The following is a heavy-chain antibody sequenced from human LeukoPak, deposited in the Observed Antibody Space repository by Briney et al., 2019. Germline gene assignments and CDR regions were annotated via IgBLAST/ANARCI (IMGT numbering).Heavy chain of an antibody. CDR3: ARFHSSTYHYDYSGPGWFDP. CDR2: IYISGST. CDR1: GGSISSGDYY. J-gene: IGHJ5*02. V-gene: IGHV4-30-4*08. Sequence: PSQTLSLTCTVSGGSISSGDYYWSWIRQPPGKGLEWIGYIYISGSTYYNPSLKSRLTISVDTSKNQFSLKLTSVTAADTAVFYCARFHSSTYHYDYSGPGWFDPWGQGTLVTVSS. D-gene: IGHD4-11*01.